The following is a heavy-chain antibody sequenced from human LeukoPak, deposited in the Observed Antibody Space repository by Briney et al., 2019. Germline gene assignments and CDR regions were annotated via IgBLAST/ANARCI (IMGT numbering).Heavy chain of an antibody. J-gene: IGHJ5*02. D-gene: IGHD3-22*01. CDR3: ARGGSVEVYYDSSGYYP. CDR2: IIPIFGTA. Sequence: SVKVSCKPSGGTFSSYAISWVRPAPGQGLEWMGGIIPIFGTANYTQKFQGRVTITTDESTSTAYMEMSSLRSEDTAVYYCARGGSVEVYYDSSGYYPWGQGTLVTVSS. CDR1: GGTFSSYA. V-gene: IGHV1-69*05.